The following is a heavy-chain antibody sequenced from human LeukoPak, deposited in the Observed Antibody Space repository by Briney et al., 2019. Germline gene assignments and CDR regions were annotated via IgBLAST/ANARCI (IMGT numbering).Heavy chain of an antibody. J-gene: IGHJ4*02. V-gene: IGHV3-23*01. CDR3: ANPYGITIVGVVTPLDY. Sequence: GGSLRLSCAASGFTFSSYAMSWVRQAPGKGLEWVSAISSSGGSTYYADSVKGRFTISRDNSKNTLYLQMNSLRAEDTAVYYCANPYGITIVGVVTPLDYWGQGTLVTVSS. CDR1: GFTFSSYA. D-gene: IGHD3-3*01. CDR2: ISSSGGST.